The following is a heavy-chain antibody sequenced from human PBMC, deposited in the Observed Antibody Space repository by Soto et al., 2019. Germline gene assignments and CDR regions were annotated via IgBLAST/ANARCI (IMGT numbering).Heavy chain of an antibody. J-gene: IGHJ4*02. D-gene: IGHD1-26*01. Sequence: GGSLRLSCAASGFTFSSYEMNWVRQAPGKGLEWVSYISSSGSTIYYADSVKGRFTISRDNAKNSLYLQMNSLRAEDTAVYYCARDLGGYSGGYFDYWGQGTLVTVSS. CDR3: ARDLGGYSGGYFDY. CDR2: ISSSGSTI. V-gene: IGHV3-48*03. CDR1: GFTFSSYE.